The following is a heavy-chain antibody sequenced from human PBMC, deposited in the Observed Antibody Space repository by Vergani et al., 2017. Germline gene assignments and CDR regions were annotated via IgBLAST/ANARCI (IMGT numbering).Heavy chain of an antibody. CDR2: ISSSSSYI. D-gene: IGHD3-22*01. CDR1: GFTVSSNY. CDR3: AKWATYYYDSSGYHAKYYFDY. J-gene: IGHJ4*02. Sequence: EVQLVETGGGLIQPGGSLRLSCAASGFTVSSNYMSWVRQAPGKGLEWVSSISSSSSYIYYADSVKGRFTISRDNAKNSLYLQMNSLRAEDTAVYYCAKWATYYYDSSGYHAKYYFDYWGQGTLVTVSS. V-gene: IGHV3-21*01.